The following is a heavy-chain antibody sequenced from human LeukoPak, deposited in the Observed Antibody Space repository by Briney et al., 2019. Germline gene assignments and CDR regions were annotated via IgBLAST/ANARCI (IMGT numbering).Heavy chain of an antibody. D-gene: IGHD6-13*01. CDR1: GVSISSSNSY. Sequence: PSETLSLTCTVSGVSISSSNSYWGWIRQPPGKGLEWIGSIYYSGSTYYDPSLKSRVTISVDTSKNQFSLKLSSVTAADTAVYYCARAGWAHPHRLSKGILWYFDLWGRGTLVTVSS. J-gene: IGHJ2*01. CDR3: ARAGWAHPHRLSKGILWYFDL. CDR2: IYYSGST. V-gene: IGHV4-39*07.